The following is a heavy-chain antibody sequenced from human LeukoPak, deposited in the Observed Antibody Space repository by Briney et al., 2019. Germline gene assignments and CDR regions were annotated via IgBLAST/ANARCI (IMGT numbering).Heavy chain of an antibody. Sequence: ASVKVSCKASGYTFTSYYMRWVRQAPGQGLEWMGIINPSGGSTSYAQKFQGRVTMTRDTSTSTVYMELSSLRSEDTAVYYCARGPSITMVRGGQWYYYMDVWGKGTTVTISS. CDR1: GYTFTSYY. CDR2: INPSGGST. V-gene: IGHV1-46*01. CDR3: ARGPSITMVRGGQWYYYMDV. D-gene: IGHD3-10*01. J-gene: IGHJ6*03.